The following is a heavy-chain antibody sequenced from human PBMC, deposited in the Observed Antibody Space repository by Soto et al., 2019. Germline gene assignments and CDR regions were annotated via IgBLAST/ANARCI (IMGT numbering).Heavy chain of an antibody. Sequence: ASVKVSCKVSGYTLTELSMHWVRQAPGKGLEWMGGFDPEDGEAIYAQKFQGRVTMTEDTSTDTAYMELSSLRSEDTAVYYCAVRFLEWLSFDYWGQGTLVTVS. V-gene: IGHV1-24*01. J-gene: IGHJ4*02. CDR3: AVRFLEWLSFDY. CDR2: FDPEDGEA. D-gene: IGHD3-3*01. CDR1: GYTLTELS.